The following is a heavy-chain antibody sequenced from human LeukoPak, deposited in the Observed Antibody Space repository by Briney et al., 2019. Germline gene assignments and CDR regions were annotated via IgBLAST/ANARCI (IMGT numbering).Heavy chain of an antibody. D-gene: IGHD3-10*01. CDR1: GFTFSICA. V-gene: IGHV3-23*01. CDR3: AKGSVTMVRGVIKLYYYYGMDV. CDR2: ISGSGGST. J-gene: IGHJ6*04. Sequence: GGCLRLSHAVSGFTFSICAMSWVRQAPTKGLEWVSAISGSGGSTYYADAVKGRFTNSGDNSKHRLHLKMNSLRADATAVYYCAKGSVTMVRGVIKLYYYYGMDVWGKGTTVTVSS.